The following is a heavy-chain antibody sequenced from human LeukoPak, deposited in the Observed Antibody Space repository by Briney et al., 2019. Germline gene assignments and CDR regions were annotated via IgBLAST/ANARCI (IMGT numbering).Heavy chain of an antibody. D-gene: IGHD3-22*01. Sequence: GASLRLSCEASGFTFSSYWMSWVRQAPGQGLEWVANITQDGSEKYYVDSVKGRFTISRDNAKISLYLQMNSLRAEDTAVYYCARVGGPNYYDSSGCNFDYWGQGTLVTVSS. V-gene: IGHV3-7*01. J-gene: IGHJ4*02. CDR3: ARVGGPNYYDSSGCNFDY. CDR2: ITQDGSEK. CDR1: GFTFSSYW.